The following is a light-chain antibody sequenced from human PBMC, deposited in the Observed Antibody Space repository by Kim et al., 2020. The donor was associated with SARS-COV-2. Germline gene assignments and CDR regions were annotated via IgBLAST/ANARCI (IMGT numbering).Light chain of an antibody. CDR3: QQCGSSAVYT. J-gene: IGKJ2*01. CDR1: QAVDTAS. Sequence: EIVLTQSPGTLSLSPGERATVSCRASQAVDTASVAWYQQRPGQAPRLLIYGTSSRATGIPDRFSDSGSGADFTLRINRLEPEDFAVYYCQQCGSSAVYTFGPGTKVDIK. CDR2: GTS. V-gene: IGKV3-20*01.